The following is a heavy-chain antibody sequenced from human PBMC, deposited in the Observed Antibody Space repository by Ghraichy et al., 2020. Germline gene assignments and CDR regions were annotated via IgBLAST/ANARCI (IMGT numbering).Heavy chain of an antibody. Sequence: ASVKVSCKASGYNFKDYCMHWVRQAPGQGLEWMGIINPSGATTTYAQSFQGRVTFTTDTSTSTVYMDLSSLGSEDTAIYYCSSWSGSGYSDKYYLDFWGQGTLFTVSS. V-gene: IGHV1-46*02. J-gene: IGHJ4*02. CDR3: SSWSGSGYSDKYYLDF. D-gene: IGHD3-3*01. CDR1: GYNFKDYC. CDR2: INPSGATT.